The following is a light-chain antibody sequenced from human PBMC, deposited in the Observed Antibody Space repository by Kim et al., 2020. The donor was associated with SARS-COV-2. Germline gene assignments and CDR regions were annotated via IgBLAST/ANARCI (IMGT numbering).Light chain of an antibody. CDR3: QHPGT. V-gene: IGKV3-15*01. J-gene: IGKJ1*01. CDR2: GAS. Sequence: TLPVYPGERATRSCRASQSVSSDLAGYQQKPGQAPRLLIYGASTRATGIPARFSASGSGTEFTLTISSLQSEDFAVYYCQHPGTFGQGTKVDIK. CDR1: QSVSSD.